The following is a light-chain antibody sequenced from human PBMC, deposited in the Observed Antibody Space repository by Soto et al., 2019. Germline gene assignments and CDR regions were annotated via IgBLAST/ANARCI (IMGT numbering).Light chain of an antibody. CDR1: QSVRSNY. CDR2: GAS. CDR3: LQYGGLPRT. V-gene: IGKV3-20*01. Sequence: EVVLTQSPGTLSLSPGERATLSCRASQSVRSNYLAWYQQKSGQSPRLLIYGASSRATGIPDRFSGSGSGTDFTLTITRLEPEDFAVYFCLQYGGLPRTFGQGTKVDI. J-gene: IGKJ1*01.